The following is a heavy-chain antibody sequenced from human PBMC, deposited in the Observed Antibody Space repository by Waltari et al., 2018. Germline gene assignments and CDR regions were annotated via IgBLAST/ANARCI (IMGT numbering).Heavy chain of an antibody. CDR3: ARRTIFGVAPGGAFDI. J-gene: IGHJ3*02. V-gene: IGHV4-39*01. Sequence: QLQLQESGPGLVKPSETLSLTCTVPGGSISRSSYYWGWTRQPPGKGLEWIGSIYYSGSTYDNPSLKSRVTISVDTSKNQFSLKLSSVTAADTAVYYCARRTIFGVAPGGAFDIWGQGTMVTVSS. CDR1: GGSISRSSYY. CDR2: IYYSGST. D-gene: IGHD3-3*01.